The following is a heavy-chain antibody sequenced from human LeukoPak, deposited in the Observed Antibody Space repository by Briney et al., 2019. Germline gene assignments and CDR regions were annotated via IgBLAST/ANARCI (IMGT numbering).Heavy chain of an antibody. J-gene: IGHJ4*02. CDR3: ARGGSGSPRLSIDY. CDR2: ISSSSSYI. V-gene: IGHV3-21*01. Sequence: GGSLRLSCAASGFTFSSYSMNWVRQAPGKGLEWVSSISSSSSYIYYADSVKGRFTISRDNAKNSLYLQMNSLRAEDTAVYYCARGGSGSPRLSIDYWGQGTLVTVSS. CDR1: GFTFSSYS. D-gene: IGHD3-10*01.